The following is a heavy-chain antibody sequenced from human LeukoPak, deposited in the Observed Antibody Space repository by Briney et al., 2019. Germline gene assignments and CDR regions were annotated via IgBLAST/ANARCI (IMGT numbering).Heavy chain of an antibody. CDR1: GFTVSGNY. J-gene: IGHJ4*02. CDR2: IYTSGTT. D-gene: IGHD3-16*01. Sequence: PGGSLRLSCAVSGFTVSGNYMTWVRPAPGKGLEWVSVIYTSGTTYYKDSVEGRFTISRHNSKNMVNLQMDSLRPEDTAVYYCASGPTYDYVRVILYWGQGTLVTVSS. CDR3: ASGPTYDYVRVILY. V-gene: IGHV3-53*04.